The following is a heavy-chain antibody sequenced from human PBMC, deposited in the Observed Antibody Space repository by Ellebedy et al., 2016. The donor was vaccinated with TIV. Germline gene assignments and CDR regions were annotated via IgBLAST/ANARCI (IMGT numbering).Heavy chain of an antibody. CDR2: IFHSGST. CDR3: AEGRSGWYYFDY. D-gene: IGHD6-19*01. V-gene: IGHV4-4*02. J-gene: IGHJ4*02. CDR1: RGSISSDNW. Sequence: SETLSLTCTVSRGSISSDNWWSWVRQSPGKGLEWIGEIFHSGSTTYNPSLTSRLTISVDKSKNQFSLDLTSVTAADTAVYYCAEGRSGWYYFDYWGQGTLVAVSS.